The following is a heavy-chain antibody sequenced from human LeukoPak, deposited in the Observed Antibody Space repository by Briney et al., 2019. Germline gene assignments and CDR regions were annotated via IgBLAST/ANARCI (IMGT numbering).Heavy chain of an antibody. D-gene: IGHD3-22*01. J-gene: IGHJ4*02. V-gene: IGHV1-18*01. Sequence: VASVKVSCKASGYTFTSYGISWVRQAPGQGLEWMGWISAYNGNTNYAQKLQGRVTMTTDTSTSTAYMELRSLRSDDTAVYYCARDAGTYYYDSSGYDYWGQGTLVTVSS. CDR1: GYTFTSYG. CDR3: ARDAGTYYYDSSGYDY. CDR2: ISAYNGNT.